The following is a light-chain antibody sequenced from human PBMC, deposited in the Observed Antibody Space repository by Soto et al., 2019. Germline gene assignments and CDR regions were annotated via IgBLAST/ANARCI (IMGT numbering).Light chain of an antibody. CDR1: SANIGNNY. CDR3: GTWDSRLSGWV. V-gene: IGLV1-51*01. CDR2: DNN. J-gene: IGLJ3*02. Sequence: QSVLTQPPSMSAAPGQKVTISCSGSSANIGNNYVSWYQQLPGTAPKVLIYDNNKRPSGIPDRFSGSKSGTSATLGITGLQTGDEADYYCGTWDSRLSGWVFGGGTKLTVL.